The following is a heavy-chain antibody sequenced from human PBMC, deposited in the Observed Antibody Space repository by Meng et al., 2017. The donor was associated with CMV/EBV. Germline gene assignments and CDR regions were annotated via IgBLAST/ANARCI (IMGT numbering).Heavy chain of an antibody. CDR2: ISSSSSYI. Sequence: GGSLRLSCADSGFTFSSYSMNWVRQAPGKGLEWVSSISSSSSYIYHADSVKGRFTISRDNTKNSLYLQVNSLRAEDTTVYYCARKGDLELFDYWGQGTLVTVSS. CDR1: GFTFSSYS. V-gene: IGHV3-21*01. J-gene: IGHJ4*02. D-gene: IGHD1-7*01. CDR3: ARKGDLELFDY.